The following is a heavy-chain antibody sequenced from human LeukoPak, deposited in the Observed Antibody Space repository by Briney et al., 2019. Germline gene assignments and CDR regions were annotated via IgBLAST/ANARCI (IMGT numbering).Heavy chain of an antibody. D-gene: IGHD2-8*01. Sequence: PGGSLRLSCAASGFTFSSYSMNWVRQAPGKGLEWVSYISSSSSTIYYADSVKGRFTISRDNAKNSLYLQMNSLRAEDTAVYYCARDVIVLMNYFDYWGQGTLVTVSS. J-gene: IGHJ4*02. CDR2: ISSSSSTI. CDR3: ARDVIVLMNYFDY. V-gene: IGHV3-48*04. CDR1: GFTFSSYS.